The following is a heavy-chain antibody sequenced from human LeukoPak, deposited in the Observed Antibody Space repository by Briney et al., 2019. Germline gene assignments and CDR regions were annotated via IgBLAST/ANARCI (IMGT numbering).Heavy chain of an antibody. D-gene: IGHD3-10*01. CDR1: GDSISTVTYS. Sequence: PSETLSLTCAVSGDSISTVTYSWSWIRQPPGKGLEWIGYIYSSGTTYYNPSLKTRATISIDTSKNKFSLKVNSVTAADTAMYYCARDRGLWLGEARDAFDIWGQGTMVTVFS. V-gene: IGHV4-30-4*07. CDR2: IYSSGTT. CDR3: ARDRGLWLGEARDAFDI. J-gene: IGHJ3*02.